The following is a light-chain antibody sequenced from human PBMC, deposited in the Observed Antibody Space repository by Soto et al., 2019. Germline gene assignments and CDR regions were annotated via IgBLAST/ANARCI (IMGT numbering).Light chain of an antibody. CDR2: RNN. CDR3: AAWDDSLSGYV. CDR1: SCNIGSNY. V-gene: IGLV1-47*01. Sequence: QSALTQPPSASGTPGQRVTISCSGSSCNIGSNYVYWYQQLPGTAPKLLIYRNNQRPSGVPDRFSGSKSGTSASLAISGLRSEDEADYYCAAWDDSLSGYVFGTGTKVTVL. J-gene: IGLJ1*01.